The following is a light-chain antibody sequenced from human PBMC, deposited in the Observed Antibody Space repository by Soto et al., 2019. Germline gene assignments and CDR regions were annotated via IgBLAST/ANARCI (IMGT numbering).Light chain of an antibody. CDR2: EVS. J-gene: IGLJ1*01. V-gene: IGLV2-14*01. Sequence: QSALTQPASVSGSPGQSITISCTGTSSDVGGYNYVSWYQQHPGKAPKLMIYEVSNRPSRVSNRFSGSKSGNTASLTISGLQAEDEADYYFSSYTRSSTSYVFGTGTKVTVL. CDR3: SSYTRSSTSYV. CDR1: SSDVGGYNY.